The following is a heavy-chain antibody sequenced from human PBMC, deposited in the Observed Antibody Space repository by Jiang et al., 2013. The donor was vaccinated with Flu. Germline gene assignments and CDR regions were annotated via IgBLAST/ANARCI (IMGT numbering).Heavy chain of an antibody. Sequence: SGAEVKEPGASVTISCKASGYTFTDSAIHWVRQAPGQSLEWVGWINAGSGNTKYSEKFQGRVTFTRDTSASTVSMELSRLRSEDTAVYYCARHRRDYDSSGYYYYDYGIDVVGQRATVTVSS. CDR3: ARHRRDYDSSGYYYYDYGIDV. V-gene: IGHV1-3*01. J-gene: IGHJ6*01. D-gene: IGHD3-22*01. CDR1: GYTFTDSA. CDR2: INAGSGNT.